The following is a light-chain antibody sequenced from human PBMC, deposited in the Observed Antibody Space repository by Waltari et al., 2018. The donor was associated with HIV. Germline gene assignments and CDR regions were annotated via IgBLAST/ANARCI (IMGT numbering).Light chain of an antibody. CDR1: SSDVGGYNY. Sequence: QSALTQPASVSGSPGQSITISCTGTSSDVGGYNYVSWYQQHPGKAPKLMIYDVSKRPSGVSTRVSGSKSGNTASLTISALQAEDEADYYCSSYTSSSPWVFGGGTKLTVL. CDR2: DVS. V-gene: IGLV2-14*01. CDR3: SSYTSSSPWV. J-gene: IGLJ3*02.